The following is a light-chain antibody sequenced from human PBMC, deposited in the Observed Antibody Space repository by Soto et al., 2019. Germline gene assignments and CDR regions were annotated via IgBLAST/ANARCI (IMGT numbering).Light chain of an antibody. CDR2: GAS. Sequence: EIVLTQSPGTLSLSPGEIATLSCRASQSVSSSYLAWYQQKSGQAPRLLIYGASSRATGIPDRFSGSGSGTDFTLTISRLEPEDFAVYYCQQYGSSPWTFGQGTKVEIQ. J-gene: IGKJ1*01. CDR1: QSVSSSY. V-gene: IGKV3-20*01. CDR3: QQYGSSPWT.